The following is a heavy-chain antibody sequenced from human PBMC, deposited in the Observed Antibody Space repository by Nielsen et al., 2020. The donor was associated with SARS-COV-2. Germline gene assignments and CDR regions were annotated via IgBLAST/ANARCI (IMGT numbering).Heavy chain of an antibody. CDR3: ARDREPGYNAVDY. CDR1: GFIFSNYR. D-gene: IGHD1-14*01. CDR2: INPDDSKT. J-gene: IGHJ4*02. Sequence: GGSLRLSCAASGFIFSNYRMHWVRQAPGKGLVWVSHINPDDSKTTYADSVKGRFTISRDNAKNSLYLRMNSLRAEDTAIYYCARDREPGYNAVDYWGQGTLVTVSS. V-gene: IGHV3-74*03.